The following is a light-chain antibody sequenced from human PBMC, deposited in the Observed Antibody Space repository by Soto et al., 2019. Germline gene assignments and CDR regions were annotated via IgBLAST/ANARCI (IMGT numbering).Light chain of an antibody. CDR2: NDN. J-gene: IGLJ1*01. V-gene: IGLV1-44*01. Sequence: QAVVTQPPSASATPGQRVTISCSGGSSNIGGNPVSWYQQVPGTAPRLLIFNDNLRPAGVPDRFSGSKSGPSASLAISGLQSEDEADYHCSAWDDRLNGQVFGTGIKLTVL. CDR3: SAWDDRLNGQV. CDR1: SSNIGGNP.